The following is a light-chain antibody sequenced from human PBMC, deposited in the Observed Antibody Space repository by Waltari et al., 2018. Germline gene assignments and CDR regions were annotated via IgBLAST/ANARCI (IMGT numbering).Light chain of an antibody. CDR1: QSVSSK. Sequence: EIVMTQSPATLSVSPGERATLSCRASQSVSSKLAWYQQKPGQAPRLPIYGASTRATGVPARFSGSGSGPEYILTISSLQSEDFAVYYCQHHNNWPPRWTFGQGTKVEIK. CDR2: GAS. V-gene: IGKV3-15*01. CDR3: QHHNNWPPRWT. J-gene: IGKJ1*01.